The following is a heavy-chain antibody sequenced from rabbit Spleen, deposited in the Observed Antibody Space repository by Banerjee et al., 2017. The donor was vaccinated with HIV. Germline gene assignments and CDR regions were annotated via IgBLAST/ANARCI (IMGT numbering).Heavy chain of an antibody. D-gene: IGHD7-1*01. V-gene: IGHV1S7*01. Sequence: QLKESGGGLVQPGGSLKLSCKASGFDFSSYYMSWVRQAPGKGLEWIGYIDPVFGSAYYASWVNGRFSISRENTQNTVSLQLNSLTAADTATYFCARFYAGYGDFGYAAMWGPGTLVTVS. CDR1: GFDFSSYY. J-gene: IGHJ6*01. CDR2: IDPVFGSA. CDR3: ARFYAGYGDFGYAAM.